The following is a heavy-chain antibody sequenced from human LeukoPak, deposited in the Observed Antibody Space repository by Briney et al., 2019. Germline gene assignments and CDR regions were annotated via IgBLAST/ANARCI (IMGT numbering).Heavy chain of an antibody. Sequence: GGSLTLACAASGLFVAVLSIRWVRHAPEEWRGWVASVMPDGRQDYYLGSVKGRFNIYTDNAEKSLYLQMSSLRVEDTGAYFCVRLRGGVTTYDYWGQGTLVTVSS. CDR3: VRLRGGVTTYDY. D-gene: IGHD4-11*01. J-gene: IGHJ4*02. V-gene: IGHV3-7*01. CDR1: GLFVAVLS. CDR2: VMPDGRQD.